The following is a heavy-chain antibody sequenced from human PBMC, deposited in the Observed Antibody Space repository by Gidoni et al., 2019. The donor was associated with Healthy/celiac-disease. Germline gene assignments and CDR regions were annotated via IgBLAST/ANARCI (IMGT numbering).Heavy chain of an antibody. Sequence: EVPLLESGGGLVQPGGSLRLSCAASGFPFTSYAMSWVRQAPGKGLEWVSAISGSGGSTYYADSVKGRFTISRDNSKNTLYLQMNSLRAEDTAVYYCAKDGQLLWFGEFSDYWGQGTLVTVSS. V-gene: IGHV3-23*01. CDR3: AKDGQLLWFGEFSDY. CDR2: ISGSGGST. CDR1: GFPFTSYA. D-gene: IGHD3-10*01. J-gene: IGHJ4*02.